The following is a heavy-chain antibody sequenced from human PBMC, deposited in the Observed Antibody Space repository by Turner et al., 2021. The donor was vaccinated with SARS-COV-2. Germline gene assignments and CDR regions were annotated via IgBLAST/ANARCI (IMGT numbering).Heavy chain of an antibody. D-gene: IGHD3-22*01. CDR3: AGVPTYYYDTSGYWYFDL. J-gene: IGHJ2*01. Sequence: QVQLQESGPGLVKPSETLSLTCTVSGDSVSSYYWSWIRQPPGQGLDWIVDIYYSGSTNYNPARKSRVTISVETSKNQFSLKLSSVTAADKAGYYCAGVPTYYYDTSGYWYFDLWGRGTLVTVSS. CDR2: IYYSGST. CDR1: GDSVSSYY. V-gene: IGHV4-59*02.